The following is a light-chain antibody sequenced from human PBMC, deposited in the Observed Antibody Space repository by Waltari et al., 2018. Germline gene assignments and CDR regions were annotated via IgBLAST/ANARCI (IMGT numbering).Light chain of an antibody. Sequence: QPVLTQSPSVSGAPGQRVTISCTGSSSNIGAGCDVHCYQQRPGTVPKLLIYDNNNRPSGVPDGFSGSKSGTSASLAITGLQAEDEAADYCRSYDSSRSGSVFGAGTKVTVL. CDR2: DNN. CDR3: RSYDSSRSGSV. CDR1: SSNIGAGCD. V-gene: IGLV1-40*01. J-gene: IGLJ1*01.